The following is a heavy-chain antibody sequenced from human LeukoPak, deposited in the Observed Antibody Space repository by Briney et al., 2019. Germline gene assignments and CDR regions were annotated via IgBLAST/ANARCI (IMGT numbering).Heavy chain of an antibody. V-gene: IGHV3-30*18. CDR3: AKGLRYYYDSSGAFDY. CDR2: ISYDGSNK. CDR1: GFTFSSYG. D-gene: IGHD3-22*01. J-gene: IGHJ4*02. Sequence: EGSLRLSCAASGFTFSSYGMHWVRQAPGKGLEWVAAISYDGSNKYYADSVKGRFTISRDNSKNTLYLQMNSLRAEDTAVYYCAKGLRYYYDSSGAFDYWGQGTLVTVSS.